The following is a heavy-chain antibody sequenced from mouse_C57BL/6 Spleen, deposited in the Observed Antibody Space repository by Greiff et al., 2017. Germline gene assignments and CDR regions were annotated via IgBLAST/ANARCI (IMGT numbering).Heavy chain of an antibody. CDR1: GFTFTSYA. CDR3: KREDSYGSRYAWFAY. D-gene: IGHD1-1*01. Sequence: EVQLVESGPGLVKPGGSLNLSCAASGFTFTSYAMSWVRQSPEKRLEWLAYISSGGDCIYYADIVKGRCTISRDNARNILYLHMSSLKSENTAMYYCKREDSYGSRYAWFAYWGQGTLVTVSA. CDR2: ISSGGDCI. J-gene: IGHJ3*01. V-gene: IGHV5-9-1*02.